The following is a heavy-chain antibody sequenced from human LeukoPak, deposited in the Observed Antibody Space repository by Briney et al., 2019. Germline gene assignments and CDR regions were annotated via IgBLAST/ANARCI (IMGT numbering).Heavy chain of an antibody. CDR1: GGSFSTYY. CDR2: IYYSGST. V-gene: IGHV4-34*01. J-gene: IGHJ4*02. Sequence: SETLSLTCAVYGGSFSTYYWNWIRQPPGKGLEWIGSIYYSGSTYYNPSLKSRVTISVDTSKNQFSLKLSSVTAADTAVYYCARYFPAASWIDYWGQGTLVTVSS. CDR3: ARYFPAASWIDY. D-gene: IGHD2-2*01.